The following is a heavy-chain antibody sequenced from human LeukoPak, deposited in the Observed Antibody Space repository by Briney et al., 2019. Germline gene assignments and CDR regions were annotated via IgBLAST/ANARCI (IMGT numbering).Heavy chain of an antibody. J-gene: IGHJ4*02. Sequence: SETLSLTCTVSGGSISSSSYYWGWIRQPPGQGLEWIGEINHSGSTNYNPSLKSRVTISVDTSKNQFSLKLSSVTAADTAVYYCARGPGIAAAGTNDYWGQGTLVTVSS. V-gene: IGHV4-39*07. CDR2: INHSGST. D-gene: IGHD6-13*01. CDR1: GGSISSSSYY. CDR3: ARGPGIAAAGTNDY.